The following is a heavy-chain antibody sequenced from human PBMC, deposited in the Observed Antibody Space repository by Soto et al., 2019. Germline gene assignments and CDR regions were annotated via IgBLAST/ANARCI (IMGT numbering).Heavy chain of an antibody. J-gene: IGHJ3*02. V-gene: IGHV3-53*01. Sequence: GGSLRLSCAVSGFNVTNTYMSWVRQAPGKGLEWVSVIYRGFSTFYADSVKGRFTVSRDDSKNTVSLQMNSLRAEDTAVYYCARDRSDSSRGDSFDIWGQGTMVTV. CDR1: GFNVTNTY. CDR2: IYRGFST. CDR3: ARDRSDSSRGDSFDI. D-gene: IGHD6-6*01.